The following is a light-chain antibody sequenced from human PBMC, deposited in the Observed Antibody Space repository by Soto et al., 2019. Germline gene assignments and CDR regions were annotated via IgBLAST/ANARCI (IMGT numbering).Light chain of an antibody. J-gene: IGKJ5*01. CDR3: QQHNLWPIT. V-gene: IGKV3-20*01. CDR1: QSVRSNF. CDR2: GAS. Sequence: EIVLLQSSGPLSLSPGERSTLSCVASQSVRSNFLAWYQQKPGQAPRLLIYGASNRATGIPDRFSGSGSGTDFTLTITRLEPEDSAVYYCQQHNLWPITFGQGTRLEIK.